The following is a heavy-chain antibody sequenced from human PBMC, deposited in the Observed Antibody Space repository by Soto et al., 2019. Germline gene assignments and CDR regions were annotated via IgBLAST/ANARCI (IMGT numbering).Heavy chain of an antibody. D-gene: IGHD5-12*01. CDR1: GFTFSSSW. Sequence: GGSLRLACAASGFTFSSSWLHCVRQAPGRGPEWGSFVSVEGRRTWYTDSVKGRFTISRDNALNALYLQMNNLGVEDTAVYYCVKEMSFWDSGYDALESWGPGTLVTGSS. V-gene: IGHV3-74*01. J-gene: IGHJ1*01. CDR2: VSVEGRRT. CDR3: VKEMSFWDSGYDALES.